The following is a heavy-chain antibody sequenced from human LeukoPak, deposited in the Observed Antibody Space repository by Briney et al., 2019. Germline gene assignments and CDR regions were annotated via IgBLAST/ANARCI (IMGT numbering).Heavy chain of an antibody. CDR3: ATITDPVPHDFWSGYYGYYFDY. J-gene: IGHJ4*02. CDR2: IYYSGST. V-gene: IGHV4-39*01. CDR1: GGSISSSSYY. Sequence: SETLSLTCTVSGGSISSSSYYWGWIRQPPGKGLEWIGSIYYSGSTYYNPSLKSRVTISVDTSKNQFSLKLSSVTAADTAVYYCATITDPVPHDFWSGYYGYYFDYWGQGTLVTVSS. D-gene: IGHD3-3*01.